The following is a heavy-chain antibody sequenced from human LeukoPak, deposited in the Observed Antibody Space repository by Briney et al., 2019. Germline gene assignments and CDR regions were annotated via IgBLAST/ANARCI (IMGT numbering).Heavy chain of an antibody. J-gene: IGHJ3*02. Sequence: ASVKVSCKASGYTFTGYYMHWVRQAPGQGLEWMGWINPNSGGTNYAQKFQGRVTMTRDTSISTAYMELSRLRSDDTAVYYCARAIFGVVITWGAFDIWGQGTMVTVSS. CDR2: INPNSGGT. CDR3: ARAIFGVVITWGAFDI. D-gene: IGHD3-3*01. CDR1: GYTFTGYY. V-gene: IGHV1-2*02.